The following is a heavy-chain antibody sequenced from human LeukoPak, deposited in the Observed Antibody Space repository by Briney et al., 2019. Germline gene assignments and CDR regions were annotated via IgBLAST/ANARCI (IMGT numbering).Heavy chain of an antibody. CDR3: ARRAGAYSHPYDY. Sequence: GGSLRLSCTVSGFTVSSNSMGWVRQAPGKGLEWVSFIYSNNTHYSDSVKGRFTISRDNSKNTLYLQMNSLRAEDTAVYYCARRAGAYSHPYDYWGQGTLVTVSS. J-gene: IGHJ4*02. D-gene: IGHD4/OR15-4a*01. CDR1: GFTVSSNS. CDR2: IYSNNT. V-gene: IGHV3-53*01.